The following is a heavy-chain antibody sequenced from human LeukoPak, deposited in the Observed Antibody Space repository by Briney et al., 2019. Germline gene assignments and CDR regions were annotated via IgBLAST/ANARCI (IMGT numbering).Heavy chain of an antibody. CDR2: IYDTGTT. Sequence: SETLSLTCTVSGDSISSHYWSWIRQPLGKGLEWIAYIYDTGTTVSNPSLKSRVSMSLDRSKNEFSLQLTSVTAADTAVYYCAGIWYSSGYYFDYWGQGTLVTVSS. V-gene: IGHV4-59*11. D-gene: IGHD6-19*01. J-gene: IGHJ4*02. CDR1: GDSISSHY. CDR3: AGIWYSSGYYFDY.